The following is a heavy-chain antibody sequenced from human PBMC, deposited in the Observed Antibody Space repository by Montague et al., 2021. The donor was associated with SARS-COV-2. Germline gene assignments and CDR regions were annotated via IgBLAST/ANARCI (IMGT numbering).Heavy chain of an antibody. CDR1: GDSVSSNSAT. V-gene: IGHV6-1*01. D-gene: IGHD1-1*01. Sequence: CAISGDSVSSNSATWNWVRQSLSRGLEWLGRTYYRSKWYNDYAVSVRGRVTINPNTSKNQFSLQLNSVTPEDTAIYYCTSGREGNYNVIDVWGQGTTVTVSS. CDR2: TYYRSKWYN. CDR3: TSGREGNYNVIDV. J-gene: IGHJ6*02.